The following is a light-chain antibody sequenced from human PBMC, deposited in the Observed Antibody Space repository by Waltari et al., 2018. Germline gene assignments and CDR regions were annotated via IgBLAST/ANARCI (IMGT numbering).Light chain of an antibody. V-gene: IGKV1-5*03. J-gene: IGKJ4*01. CDR1: QSISNW. Sequence: DIQMTQSPSPLSASVGDRVTITCRASQSISNWLAWYQQKPGKAPKPLIYKASTLESGVPSRFSSSGSGTEFTLTISSLQPDDFATYYCQQYNSYSLLTFGGGTKVEIK. CDR2: KAS. CDR3: QQYNSYSLLT.